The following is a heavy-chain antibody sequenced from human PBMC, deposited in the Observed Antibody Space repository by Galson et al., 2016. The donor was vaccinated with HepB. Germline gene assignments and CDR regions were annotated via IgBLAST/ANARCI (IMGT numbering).Heavy chain of an antibody. J-gene: IGHJ4*02. D-gene: IGHD2-8*02. CDR2: ISASGAII. Sequence: SLRLSCAASGFSFNSHSLCWVRQAPGKGLEWLSYISASGAIIHYADSLKGRLSASRDNAKSTLFLQMNSPTAEDTAVYYCARDPLSCTEGYCIEPFDYWGQGTVVTVAS. CDR3: ARDPLSCTEGYCIEPFDY. V-gene: IGHV3-48*04. CDR1: GFSFNSHS.